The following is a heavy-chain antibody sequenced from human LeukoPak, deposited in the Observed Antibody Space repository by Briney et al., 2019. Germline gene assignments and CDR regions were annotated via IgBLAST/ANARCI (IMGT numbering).Heavy chain of an antibody. Sequence: SETLSVTCTVSGGSISSGSHYWSWIRQPAGKGLAWIGRIYSSGNTNYNPSPKSRVTISLDTSKNQFSLNLSSVTAADTAVYYCAGEVGGSWFDPWGLGTLVTVSS. D-gene: IGHD1-26*01. CDR3: AGEVGGSWFDP. CDR1: GGSISSGSHY. V-gene: IGHV4-61*02. CDR2: IYSSGNT. J-gene: IGHJ5*02.